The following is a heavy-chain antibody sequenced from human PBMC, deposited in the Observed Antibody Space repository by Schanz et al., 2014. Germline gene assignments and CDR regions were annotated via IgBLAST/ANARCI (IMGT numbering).Heavy chain of an antibody. CDR2: ISSSSSYI. CDR3: ARPSDSSWYMDV. D-gene: IGHD2-21*02. Sequence: EAQLLESGGGLVQPGGSLRLSCAASGFSFRKSAMNWVRQAPGKGLEWVSSISSSSSYISYADSVKGRFTISRDNAKNSLYLQMNSLRAEDTAVYYCARPSDSSWYMDVWGKGTTVTVSS. V-gene: IGHV3-21*02. CDR1: GFSFRKSA. J-gene: IGHJ6*03.